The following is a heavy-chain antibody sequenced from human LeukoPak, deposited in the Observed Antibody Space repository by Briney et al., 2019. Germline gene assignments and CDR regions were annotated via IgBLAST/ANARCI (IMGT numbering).Heavy chain of an antibody. CDR2: ISAGDGDNP. CDR3: AKFKGHYYYDSSGFCDN. V-gene: IGHV3-23*01. D-gene: IGHD3-22*01. Sequence: GGSLRLSCAASGFTFRNFAMGWVRQSPGKGLEWVSVISAGDGDNPYYADSVKGRFSISKDNSNYTLHLQMNSLRVEDTAVFYCAKFKGHYYYDSSGFCDNWGQGTLVTVSS. J-gene: IGHJ4*02. CDR1: GFTFRNFA.